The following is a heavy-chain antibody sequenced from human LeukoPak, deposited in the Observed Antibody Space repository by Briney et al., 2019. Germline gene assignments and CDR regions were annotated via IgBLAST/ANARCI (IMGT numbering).Heavy chain of an antibody. V-gene: IGHV4-34*01. CDR1: GGSFSGYY. Sequence: SETLSLTCGVYGGSFSGYYWSWIRQPPGKGLEWIGEINHSGSTNYNSSLKSRITISVDTSKNQFSLKLSSVTAADTAVYYCARHRVRGANDYWGQGTLVTVSS. J-gene: IGHJ4*02. CDR3: ARHRVRGANDY. D-gene: IGHD3-10*01. CDR2: INHSGST.